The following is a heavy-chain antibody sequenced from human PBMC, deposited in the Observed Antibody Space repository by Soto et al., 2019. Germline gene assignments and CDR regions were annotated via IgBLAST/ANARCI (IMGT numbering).Heavy chain of an antibody. CDR3: ARAKGHMAVAGIDP. V-gene: IGHV2-70*12. CDR1: GFSLSTSGMC. D-gene: IGHD6-19*01. J-gene: IGHJ5*02. Sequence: SGPTLVNPTQTLTLTCTFSGFSLSTSGMCVTWIRQPPGKALEWLALIDSDDHKYYSTSLKTRLTISKDTPKNQVVLTVTNMDPVDTATYYCARAKGHMAVAGIDPWGQGIMVTVSS. CDR2: IDSDDHK.